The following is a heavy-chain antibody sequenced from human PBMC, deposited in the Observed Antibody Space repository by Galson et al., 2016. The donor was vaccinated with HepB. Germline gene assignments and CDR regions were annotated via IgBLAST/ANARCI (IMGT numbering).Heavy chain of an antibody. V-gene: IGHV5-51*01. CDR2: IYSGDSET. D-gene: IGHD2-15*01. J-gene: IGHJ2*01. CDR1: GYSFTTFW. Sequence: QSGAEVKKSGESLKISCTGSGYSFTTFWIGWVRQMPGKGLELMGIIYSGDSETKYNPSFQGQVTISVDKSTSTAYLQWNSLKASDTAMYYCARPARGYCSGGTCPHPGYFDLRGRGTLVTVSS. CDR3: ARPARGYCSGGTCPHPGYFDL.